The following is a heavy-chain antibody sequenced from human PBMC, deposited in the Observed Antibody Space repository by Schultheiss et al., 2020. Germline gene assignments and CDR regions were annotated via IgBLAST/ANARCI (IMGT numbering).Heavy chain of an antibody. Sequence: ASVKVSCKASGYTFTSYDINWVRQATGQGLEWMGWMNPNSGGTNYAQKFQGRVTMTRDTSISTAYMELSRLRSDDTAVYYCARAPGPRLYNWFDPWGQGTLVTVSS. CDR2: MNPNSGGT. V-gene: IGHV1-2*02. CDR3: ARAPGPRLYNWFDP. CDR1: GYTFTSYD. D-gene: IGHD4/OR15-4a*01. J-gene: IGHJ5*02.